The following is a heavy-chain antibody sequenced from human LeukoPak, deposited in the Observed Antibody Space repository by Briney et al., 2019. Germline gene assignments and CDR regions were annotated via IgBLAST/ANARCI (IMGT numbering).Heavy chain of an antibody. D-gene: IGHD2-2*01. CDR2: INTDGSST. Sequence: GGSLRLSCTASGFTFSSYWMHWVRHAPGKGLVWVSRINTDGSSTRYADSVKGRFTISRDNAKNTLYLQVNNLRAEDTAVYYCARESGYCSATSCYRPEDYWGQGTLVTVSS. CDR3: ARESGYCSATSCYRPEDY. J-gene: IGHJ4*02. V-gene: IGHV3-74*01. CDR1: GFTFSSYW.